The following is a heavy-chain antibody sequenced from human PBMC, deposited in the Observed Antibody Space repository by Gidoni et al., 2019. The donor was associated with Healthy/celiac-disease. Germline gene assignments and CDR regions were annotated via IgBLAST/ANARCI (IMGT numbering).Heavy chain of an antibody. CDR3: ARDKPTNYYYYYGMDV. CDR2: ISSSSSYI. Sequence: EVQLVESGGGLVKPGGCLRLSCAASGFTFSSYSMNWVRQAPGKGLEWVSSISSSSSYIYYADSVKGRFTISRDNAKNSLYLQMNSLRAEDTAVYYCARDKPTNYYYYYGMDVWGQGTTVTVSS. CDR1: GFTFSSYS. J-gene: IGHJ6*02. V-gene: IGHV3-21*01.